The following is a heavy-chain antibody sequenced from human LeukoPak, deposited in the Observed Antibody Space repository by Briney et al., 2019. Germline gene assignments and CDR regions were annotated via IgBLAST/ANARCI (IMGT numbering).Heavy chain of an antibody. D-gene: IGHD2-8*01. Sequence: GGSLRLSCAASGFTFSSYAMSWVRQAPGKGLEWVSAISGSGGSTYYADSVRGRFIISRDNSKNTLYLQMNSLRAEDTAVYYCASAGTVLTVYAMGYWGQGTLVTVSS. CDR3: ASAGTVLTVYAMGY. CDR2: ISGSGGST. V-gene: IGHV3-23*01. J-gene: IGHJ4*02. CDR1: GFTFSSYA.